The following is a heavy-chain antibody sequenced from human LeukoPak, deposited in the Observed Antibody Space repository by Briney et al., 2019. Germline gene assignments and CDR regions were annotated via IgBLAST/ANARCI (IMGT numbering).Heavy chain of an antibody. Sequence: VKVSCKASGYTSTNYDINWVRQATGQGLEWMGWMNPNSGNTGYTQKFQGRVTITRNTSISTAYMELSSLRSDDTAVYYCARRGYTSGRNDYWGQGTLVTVSS. D-gene: IGHD5-18*01. CDR2: MNPNSGNT. V-gene: IGHV1-8*03. CDR3: ARRGYTSGRNDY. J-gene: IGHJ4*02. CDR1: GYTSTNYD.